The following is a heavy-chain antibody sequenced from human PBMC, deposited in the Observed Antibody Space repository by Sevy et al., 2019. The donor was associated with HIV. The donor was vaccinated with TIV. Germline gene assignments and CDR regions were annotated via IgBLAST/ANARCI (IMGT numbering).Heavy chain of an antibody. Sequence: GGSLRLSCAASGFTFSNSGMHWVRQSPGKGLEWVASIFSDGIITYYGNSVKGRLTVLRDNSKSTLYLQINSLRIEETAIYYCARESPSDWYLDSWGQGTLVTVSS. J-gene: IGHJ4*02. CDR1: GFTFSNSG. V-gene: IGHV3-33*01. D-gene: IGHD6-19*01. CDR2: IFSDGIIT. CDR3: ARESPSDWYLDS.